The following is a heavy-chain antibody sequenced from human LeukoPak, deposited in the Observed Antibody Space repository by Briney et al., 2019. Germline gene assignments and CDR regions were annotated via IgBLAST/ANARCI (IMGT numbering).Heavy chain of an antibody. D-gene: IGHD6-6*01. CDR3: ARRVARSSSGFDY. CDR1: AGSISSSSYY. CDR2: IYYSGST. Sequence: SETLSLTCTVSAGSISSSSYYWGWIRQPPGKGLEWIGTIYYSGSTYYNPSLKSRVTVSVDTSKNQFFLKLSSVTAADTAVYYCARRVARSSSGFDYWGQGTLVTVSS. J-gene: IGHJ4*02. V-gene: IGHV4-39*01.